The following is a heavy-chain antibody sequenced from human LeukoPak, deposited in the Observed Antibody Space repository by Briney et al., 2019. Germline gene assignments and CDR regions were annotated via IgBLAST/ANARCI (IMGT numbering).Heavy chain of an antibody. J-gene: IGHJ4*02. Sequence: PLETLSLTCTLSGASISSSSYHWGWIRRPPGKGLEWIGNLYSSGSTSSNPSLKSRVTISVDRSKNQFSLKLNSVTAADTAVYYCARRHDGEFDYWGQGTLVTVSS. D-gene: IGHD3-10*01. CDR3: ARRHDGEFDY. CDR2: LYSSGST. CDR1: GASISSSSYH. V-gene: IGHV4-39*01.